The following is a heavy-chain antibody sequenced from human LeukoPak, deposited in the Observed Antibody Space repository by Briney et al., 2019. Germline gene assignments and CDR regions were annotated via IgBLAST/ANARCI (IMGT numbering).Heavy chain of an antibody. CDR1: GCTFTSHD. Sequence: ASVKVSCEASGCTFTSHDINWVRQATGQGLEWMGWMNPRSGNTGYAQKLKGRVTMTRDTSTNTAHMELSGLRSEDTAVYYCARGVNSSPRNWFDPWGQGTLVTVSS. J-gene: IGHJ5*02. D-gene: IGHD2/OR15-2a*01. CDR3: ARGVNSSPRNWFDP. CDR2: MNPRSGNT. V-gene: IGHV1-8*01.